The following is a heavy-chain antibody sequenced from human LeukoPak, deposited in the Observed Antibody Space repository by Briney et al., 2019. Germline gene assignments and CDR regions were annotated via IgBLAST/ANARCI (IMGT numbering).Heavy chain of an antibody. Sequence: GGSLRLSCAASGFTVSSNHMSWVRQAPGKGLEWVSVIYGGGSTYYADSVKGRFTISRDNAKNSLFLQMNSLRADDTAVYYCAREVVIFPDYYYYGMDVWGQGTTVTVSS. D-gene: IGHD3-9*01. J-gene: IGHJ6*02. CDR3: AREVVIFPDYYYYGMDV. V-gene: IGHV3-53*01. CDR2: IYGGGST. CDR1: GFTVSSNH.